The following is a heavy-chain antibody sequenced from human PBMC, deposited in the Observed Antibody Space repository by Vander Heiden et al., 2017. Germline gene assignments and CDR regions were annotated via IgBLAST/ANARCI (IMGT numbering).Heavy chain of an antibody. V-gene: IGHV4-34*01. CDR1: GGSFSGYY. CDR3: ARGTSY. CDR2: IKHRGST. J-gene: IGHJ4*01. Sequence: VQLQQWGAGLLKPSETLSLTCAVYGGSFSGYYWSGIRQPPGKGLEWIGEIKHRGSTNYNPSLKSRVTISVDTSKNNFSLKLSSVTAADTAGYYCARGTSYWGDGTLVTVSS.